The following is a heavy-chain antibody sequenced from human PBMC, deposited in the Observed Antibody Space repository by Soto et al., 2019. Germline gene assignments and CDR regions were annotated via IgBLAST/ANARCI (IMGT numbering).Heavy chain of an antibody. J-gene: IGHJ4*02. CDR2: ISYDGSNK. V-gene: IGHV3-30*18. Sequence: QVQLVESGGGVVQPGRSLRLSCAASGFTFSNYGMHWVRQAPGKGLEWVAVISYDGSNKYYADSVKGRFTISRDNSKNPLYLLMNSLRVEDTAMYYCAKNPGYSSGWYSIDYWGQGTLVTVSS. CDR3: AKNPGYSSGWYSIDY. D-gene: IGHD6-19*01. CDR1: GFTFSNYG.